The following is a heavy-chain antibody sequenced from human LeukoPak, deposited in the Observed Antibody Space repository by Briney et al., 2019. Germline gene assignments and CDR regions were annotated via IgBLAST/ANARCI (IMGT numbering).Heavy chain of an antibody. D-gene: IGHD2-2*01. CDR1: VGTFSSYA. CDR3: ARGEVVPAAPFDY. V-gene: IGHV1-69*04. CDR2: IIPILGIA. J-gene: IGHJ4*02. Sequence: GASVNVSCKASVGTFSSYAISWVRQAPGQGLEWMGRIIPILGIANYAQKFQGRVTITADKSTSTAYMELSSLRSEDTAVYYCARGEVVPAAPFDYWGQGTLVTVSS.